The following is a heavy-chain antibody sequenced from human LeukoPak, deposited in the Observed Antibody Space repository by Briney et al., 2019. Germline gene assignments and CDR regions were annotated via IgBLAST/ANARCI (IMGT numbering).Heavy chain of an antibody. D-gene: IGHD5-18*01. J-gene: IGHJ4*02. V-gene: IGHV4-30-4*08. CDR2: IFNSGTT. Sequence: SQTLSLTCTVTGASVNSDSYYWSWIRQPPGQGLEWIGYIFNSGTTYYIPSLRSRVIISLDTSKNQFSLKMSSVTAADTAVYFCADTYGNWGQGTLVTVSS. CDR1: GASVNSDSYY. CDR3: ADTYGN.